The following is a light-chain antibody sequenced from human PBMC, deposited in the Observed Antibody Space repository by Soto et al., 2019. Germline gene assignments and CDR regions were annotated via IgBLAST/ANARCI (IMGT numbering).Light chain of an antibody. CDR1: QSVSGQ. Sequence: EIVMTQSPATLSVSPGDRATLSCGASQSVSGQVAWYQQRPGQAPRLLFYDASTRATGLPARFSGSASGTEFTLTISGLQSEDFAIYYCQQYKDWPWTFGQGTKVDIK. J-gene: IGKJ1*01. V-gene: IGKV3-15*01. CDR2: DAS. CDR3: QQYKDWPWT.